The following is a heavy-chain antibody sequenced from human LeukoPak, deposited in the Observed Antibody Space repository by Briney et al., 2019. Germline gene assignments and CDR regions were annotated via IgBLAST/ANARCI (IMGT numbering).Heavy chain of an antibody. J-gene: IGHJ5*02. Sequence: SETLSLTCTVSGGSISSYYWSWIRQPPGKGLDWIGYIYYTGSTNYNPSLKSRVTLSVDTSKNQFSLKLSSVTAADTAVYYCARSGRGLATRFDPWGQGILATVSS. D-gene: IGHD1-26*01. V-gene: IGHV4-59*13. CDR2: IYYTGST. CDR3: ARSGRGLATRFDP. CDR1: GGSISSYY.